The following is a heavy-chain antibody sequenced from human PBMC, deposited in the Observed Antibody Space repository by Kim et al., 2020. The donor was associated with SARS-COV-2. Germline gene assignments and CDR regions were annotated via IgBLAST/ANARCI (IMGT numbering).Heavy chain of an antibody. CDR3: ARAPAPRFQWLVRHIDY. CDR1: GFTFSSYA. Sequence: GGSLRLSCAASGFTFSSYAMHWVRQAPGKGLEWVAVISYDGSNKYYADSVKGRFTISRDNSKNTLYLQMNSLRAEDTAVYYCARAPAPRFQWLVRHIDY. J-gene: IGHJ4*01. CDR2: ISYDGSNK. D-gene: IGHD6-19*01. V-gene: IGHV3-30-3*01.